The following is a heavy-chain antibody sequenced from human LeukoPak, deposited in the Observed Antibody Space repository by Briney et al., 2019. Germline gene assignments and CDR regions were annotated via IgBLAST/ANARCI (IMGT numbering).Heavy chain of an antibody. D-gene: IGHD4/OR15-4a*01. Sequence: ASVKVSCKASGYTFTSYGISWVRQAPGQGLEWMGWISAYNGNTNYAQKLQGRVTMTTDTSTSTAYMELRSLRSDDTAVYYCARDLVLNRPGRTRPNYYYYYMDVWGKGTTVTVSS. J-gene: IGHJ6*03. CDR3: ARDLVLNRPGRTRPNYYYYYMDV. CDR1: GYTFTSYG. V-gene: IGHV1-18*01. CDR2: ISAYNGNT.